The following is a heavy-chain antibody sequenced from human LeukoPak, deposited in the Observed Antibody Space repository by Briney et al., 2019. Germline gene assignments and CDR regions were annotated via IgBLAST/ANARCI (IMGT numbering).Heavy chain of an antibody. J-gene: IGHJ6*03. CDR3: ARGPASGRQTVRRYYYYYMDV. CDR2: INPSGGST. Sequence: ASVKVSCKASGYTFTSYYMHWVRQAPGQGLEWMGIINPSGGSTSYAQKFQGRVTITRNTSISTAYMELSSLRSEDTAVYYCARGPASGRQTVRRYYYYYMDVWGKGTTVTVSS. V-gene: IGHV1-46*01. D-gene: IGHD3-10*01. CDR1: GYTFTSYY.